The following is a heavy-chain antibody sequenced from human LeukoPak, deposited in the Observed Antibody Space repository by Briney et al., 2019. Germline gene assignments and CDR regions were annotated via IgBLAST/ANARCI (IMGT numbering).Heavy chain of an antibody. J-gene: IGHJ6*03. CDR1: GGTFSSYA. Sequence: SVKVSCKASGGTFSSYAISWVRQAPGQGLEWMGGIIPIFGTANYAQKFQGRVTITADKSTSTAYMELSSLRSEDTAVYYCARDKPSSGYYRGGYYYYMDVWGKGTTVTVSS. V-gene: IGHV1-69*06. CDR2: IIPIFGTA. D-gene: IGHD3-22*01. CDR3: ARDKPSSGYYRGGYYYYMDV.